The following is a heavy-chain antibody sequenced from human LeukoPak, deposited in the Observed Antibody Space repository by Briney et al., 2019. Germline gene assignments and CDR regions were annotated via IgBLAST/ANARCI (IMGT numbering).Heavy chain of an antibody. CDR3: AKGGRYGSGSYYPDY. CDR2: IWYDGSNK. Sequence: GGSLRLSCAASGFTFSSYGMHWVRQAPGKGLERVAVIWYDGSNKYYADSVKGRFTISRDNSKNTLYLQMNSLRAEDTAVYYCAKGGRYGSGSYYPDYWGQGTLVTVSS. J-gene: IGHJ4*02. V-gene: IGHV3-33*06. D-gene: IGHD3-10*01. CDR1: GFTFSSYG.